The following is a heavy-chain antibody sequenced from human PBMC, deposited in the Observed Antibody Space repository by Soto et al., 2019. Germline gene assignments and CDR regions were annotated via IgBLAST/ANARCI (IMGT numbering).Heavy chain of an antibody. CDR3: ARDSSGYYWFDP. D-gene: IGHD3-22*01. Sequence: PSVTLSLTCAVSGFSISSGNFWGWIRHPPGKGPEWLGSIYHSGTTYYNPSVKGRVTISVDTSKNQFSLKMSSVTAADTAVYYCARDSSGYYWFDPWGQGTLVTVSS. J-gene: IGHJ5*02. V-gene: IGHV4-38-2*02. CDR2: IYHSGTT. CDR1: GFSISSGNF.